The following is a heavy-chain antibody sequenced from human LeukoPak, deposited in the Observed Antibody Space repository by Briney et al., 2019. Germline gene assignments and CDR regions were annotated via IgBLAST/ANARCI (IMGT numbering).Heavy chain of an antibody. CDR2: FTPRSGGT. D-gene: IGHD3-10*01. Sequence: ASVKVSCKASGYTFTGYNIYWVRQAPGQGRESMGWFTPRSGGTKYEQKFQGRVTMTWDTSVSTAYMELSSLRSDDTAIYYCARQWGFYHSGSSLYYFDYWGPGTLVTVSS. J-gene: IGHJ4*02. CDR3: ARQWGFYHSGSSLYYFDY. CDR1: GYTFTGYN. V-gene: IGHV1-2*02.